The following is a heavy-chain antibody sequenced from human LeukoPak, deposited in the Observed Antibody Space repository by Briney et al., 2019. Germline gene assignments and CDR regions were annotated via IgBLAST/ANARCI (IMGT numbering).Heavy chain of an antibody. J-gene: IGHJ4*02. D-gene: IGHD3-10*01. CDR3: ARDPTPVLLWFGEFPNY. V-gene: IGHV1-18*01. CDR1: GYTFTSYG. Sequence: GASVKVSCKASGYTFTSYGISWVRQAPGQRLEWMGWISAYNGNTNYAQKLQGRVTMTTDTSTSTAYMELRSLRSDDTAVYYCARDPTPVLLWFGEFPNYWGQGTLVTVSS. CDR2: ISAYNGNT.